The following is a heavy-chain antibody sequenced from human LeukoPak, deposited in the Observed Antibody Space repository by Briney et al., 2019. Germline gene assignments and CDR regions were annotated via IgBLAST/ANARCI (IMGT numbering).Heavy chain of an antibody. D-gene: IGHD3-10*01. J-gene: IGHJ4*02. Sequence: GSLRLSCAASGFTFSSYAVSWIRQPPGKGLEWIGEINHSGSTNYNPSLKSRVTISVDTSKNQFSLKLSSVTAADTAVYYCARGGPRLLWFGELFGYFDYWGQGTLVTVSS. CDR1: GFTFSSYA. V-gene: IGHV4-34*01. CDR3: ARGGPRLLWFGELFGYFDY. CDR2: INHSGST.